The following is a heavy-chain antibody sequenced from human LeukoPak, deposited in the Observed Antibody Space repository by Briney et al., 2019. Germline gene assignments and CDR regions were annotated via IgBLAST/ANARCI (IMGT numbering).Heavy chain of an antibody. CDR3: AKPNDILIGYYISEYFQH. D-gene: IGHD3-9*01. V-gene: IGHV3-30*02. Sequence: GGSLRLSCAASGFTFSSYGMHWVRQAPGKGLEWVAFLRYDGSNKYYADSVKGRFTISRDNSKNTLYLQMNSLRAEDTAVYYCAKPNDILIGYYISEYFQHWGQRTLVTVSS. J-gene: IGHJ1*01. CDR1: GFTFSSYG. CDR2: LRYDGSNK.